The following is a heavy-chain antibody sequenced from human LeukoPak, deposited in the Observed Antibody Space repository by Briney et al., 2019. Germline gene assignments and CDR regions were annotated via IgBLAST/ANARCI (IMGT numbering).Heavy chain of an antibody. CDR1: GFIFDAYA. Sequence: GGSLRLSCAASGFIFDAYAMHWVRQAPGKGLEWVSGISWNSGTIGYADSVKGRFTISRDNAKNSLYLQMNSLRAEDTALYFCAVDLYSSVWYGAFDMWGQGTMVTVST. V-gene: IGHV3-9*01. D-gene: IGHD6-19*01. CDR2: ISWNSGTI. J-gene: IGHJ3*02. CDR3: AVDLYSSVWYGAFDM.